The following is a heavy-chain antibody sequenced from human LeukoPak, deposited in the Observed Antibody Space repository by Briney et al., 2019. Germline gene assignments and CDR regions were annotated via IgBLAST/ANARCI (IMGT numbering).Heavy chain of an antibody. CDR1: GFTFSSYG. CDR2: IWYDGSNK. V-gene: IGHV3-33*01. CDR3: ARNIYSYGHYYYYYGMDV. Sequence: GGSLRLSCAASGFTFSSYGMHWVRQAPGKGLEWVAVIWYDGSNKYYADSVKGRFTISRDNSKNTLYLQMNSLRAEDTAVYYCARNIYSYGHYYYYYGMDVWGQGTTVTVSS. J-gene: IGHJ6*02. D-gene: IGHD5-18*01.